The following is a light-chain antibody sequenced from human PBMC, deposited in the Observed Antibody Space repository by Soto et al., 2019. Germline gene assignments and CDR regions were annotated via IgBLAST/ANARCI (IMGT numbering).Light chain of an antibody. V-gene: IGKV2-30*01. J-gene: IGKJ2*01. CDR2: KVS. Sequence: DVVMTQSPLSLPVTLGQPASISCRSSQSLLYSDGDTYLIWFHQRPGQSPRRLIYKVSDRDSGVPDRFSGSGSGTDFTLKISRVEAEDVGVYYCMQGTHSPYTFGQGTNLEIK. CDR1: QSLLYSDGDTY. CDR3: MQGTHSPYT.